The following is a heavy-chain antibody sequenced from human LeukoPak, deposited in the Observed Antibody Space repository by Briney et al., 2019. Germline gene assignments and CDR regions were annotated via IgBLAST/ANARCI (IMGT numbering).Heavy chain of an antibody. CDR3: ARGGYSSGWYFSYYFDY. CDR2: IIPIFGTA. J-gene: IGHJ4*02. D-gene: IGHD6-19*01. V-gene: IGHV1-69*13. Sequence: ASVKVSCKASGGTFSSYAISWVRQAPGQGLEWMGGIIPIFGTANYAQKFQGRVTITADESTSTAYMELSSLRSEDTAVYYCARGGYSSGWYFSYYFDYWGQGTLVTVSS. CDR1: GGTFSSYA.